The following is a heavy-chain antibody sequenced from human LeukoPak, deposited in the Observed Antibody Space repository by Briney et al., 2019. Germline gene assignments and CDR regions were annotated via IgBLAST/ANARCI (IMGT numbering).Heavy chain of an antibody. Sequence: GGSLRLSCAASGFTFSTYSMNWVRQAPGKGLEWVSSISSNSHYIYYADSMRGRFTVSRDNAKNSLFLQMQSLRAEDTAIYYCVRDSSDFDYWGQGTLVTVSS. CDR3: VRDSSDFDY. CDR2: ISSNSHYI. V-gene: IGHV3-21*01. D-gene: IGHD3-22*01. J-gene: IGHJ4*02. CDR1: GFTFSTYS.